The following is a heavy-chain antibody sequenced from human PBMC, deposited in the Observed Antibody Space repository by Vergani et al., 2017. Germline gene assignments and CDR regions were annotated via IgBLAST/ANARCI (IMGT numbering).Heavy chain of an antibody. V-gene: IGHV4-4*07. CDR2: IYTSGST. CDR1: GGSISSYY. CDR3: ARDAAYYDLWSGYNYYFDY. D-gene: IGHD3-3*01. J-gene: IGHJ4*02. Sequence: QVQLQESGPGLVKPSETLSLTCTVSGGSISSYYWSWIRQPAGKGLEWIGRIYTSGSTNYNPSLKSRVTMSVDTSKNQFSLKLSSVTAADTTVYYCARDAAYYDLWSGYNYYFDYWGQGTLVTVSS.